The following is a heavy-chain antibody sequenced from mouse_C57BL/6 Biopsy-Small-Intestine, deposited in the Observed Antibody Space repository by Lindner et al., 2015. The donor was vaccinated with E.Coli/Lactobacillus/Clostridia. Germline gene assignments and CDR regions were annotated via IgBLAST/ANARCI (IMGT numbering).Heavy chain of an antibody. J-gene: IGHJ4*01. CDR1: GYAFTDFS. V-gene: IGHV1-84*02. Sequence: SVKVSCKTSGYAFTDFSLHWVRQAPGQGLEWMGWIRPDSGSTNFAQTFQGRVIMTRDTSISTAYMELGSLTSDDTALYFCARDGDLDHWGQGTLVTVSS. D-gene: IGHD2-3*01. CDR3: ARDGDLDH. CDR2: IRPDSGST.